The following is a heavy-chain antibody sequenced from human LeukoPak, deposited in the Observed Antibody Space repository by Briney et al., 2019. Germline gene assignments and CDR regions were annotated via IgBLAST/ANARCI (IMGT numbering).Heavy chain of an antibody. CDR2: IYYSGST. CDR3: AREPGPGIAAAGIDY. Sequence: SETLSLTCTVSGGSISSYYWSWIRQPPGKGLEWIGYIYYSGSTNYNPSLKSRVTISVDTSKNQFSLKLSSVTAADTAVYYCAREPGPGIAAAGIDYWGQGTLVTVSS. J-gene: IGHJ4*02. D-gene: IGHD6-13*01. V-gene: IGHV4-59*01. CDR1: GGSISSYY.